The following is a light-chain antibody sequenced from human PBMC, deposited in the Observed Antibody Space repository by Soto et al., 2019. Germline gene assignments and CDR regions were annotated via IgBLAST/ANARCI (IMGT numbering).Light chain of an antibody. CDR1: QAIRNY. CDR3: QHYDHLPPLS. V-gene: IGKV1-33*01. J-gene: IGKJ4*01. CDR2: DAS. Sequence: DIQMTQSPSSLSASVGDRVTITCQASQAIRNYLNWYQQKPGKAPNLLIYDASNLRAGVPSRFSGSGSGTEFTFTISSLQPEEIATYYCQHYDHLPPLSFGGGTKVEIK.